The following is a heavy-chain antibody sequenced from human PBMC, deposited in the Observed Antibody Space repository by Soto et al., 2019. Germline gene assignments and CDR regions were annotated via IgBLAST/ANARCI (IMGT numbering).Heavy chain of an antibody. CDR2: INPSGGST. D-gene: IGHD3-3*01. Sequence: ASVKVSCKASGYTFTSYYMHWVRQAPGQGLEWMGIINPSGGSTSYAQKFQGRVTMTRDTSTSTVYMELSSLRSEDTVVYYCARDGTHILEWLLRNRYNWFDPWGQGTLVTVSS. J-gene: IGHJ5*02. V-gene: IGHV1-46*01. CDR3: ARDGTHILEWLLRNRYNWFDP. CDR1: GYTFTSYY.